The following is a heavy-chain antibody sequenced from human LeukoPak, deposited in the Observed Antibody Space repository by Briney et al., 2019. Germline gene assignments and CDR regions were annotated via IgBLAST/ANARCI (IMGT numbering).Heavy chain of an antibody. V-gene: IGHV3-66*01. J-gene: IGHJ3*02. CDR2: IYSGGST. Sequence: GGSLRLSCSASGFTVSSNYMSWVRQAPGKGLEWVSVIYSGGSTYYADSVKGRFTISRDNSKNTLYLQMNSLRAEDTAVYYCARVVTRTYYYGSGSYLRAFDIWGQGTMVTVSS. D-gene: IGHD3-10*01. CDR1: GFTVSSNY. CDR3: ARVVTRTYYYGSGSYLRAFDI.